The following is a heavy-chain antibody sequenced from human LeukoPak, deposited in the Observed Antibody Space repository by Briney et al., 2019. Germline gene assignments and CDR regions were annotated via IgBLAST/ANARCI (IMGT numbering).Heavy chain of an antibody. D-gene: IGHD3-3*01. CDR2: IIPIFGTA. CDR3: ARNNVLRFLEWFEVSWFDP. J-gene: IGHJ5*02. Sequence: GASVKVSCKASGGTFSSYAISWVQQAPGQGLEWMGGIIPIFGTANYAQKFQGRVTITADESTSTAYMELSSLRSEDTAVYYCARNNVLRFLEWFEVSWFDPWGQGTLDTVSS. V-gene: IGHV1-69*13. CDR1: GGTFSSYA.